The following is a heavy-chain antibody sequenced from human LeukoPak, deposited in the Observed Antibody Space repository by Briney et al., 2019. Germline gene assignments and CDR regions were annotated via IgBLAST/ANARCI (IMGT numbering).Heavy chain of an antibody. J-gene: IGHJ4*02. CDR1: GFTFSSYG. V-gene: IGHV3-23*01. CDR2: ISGSGGST. CDR3: ANSLSTSYYDGTGY. Sequence: GGSLRLSCAASGFTFSSYGMSWVRQAPGKGLEWVSAISGSGGSTYYADSVKGRFTISRDNSKNTLYLQMNTLRAEDTAVYYCANSLSTSYYDGTGYWGQGNLVTVSS. D-gene: IGHD3-10*01.